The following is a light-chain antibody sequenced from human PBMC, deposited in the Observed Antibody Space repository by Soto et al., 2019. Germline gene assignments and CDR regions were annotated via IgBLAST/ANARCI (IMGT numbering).Light chain of an antibody. J-gene: IGKJ1*01. CDR3: QPYGSSSWT. V-gene: IGKV3-20*01. Sequence: EIVLTQSPGTLSSSPGERATLSCRASQSVSSTYLAWYQQKPGQAPRLLISAASNRATGIPDRFSGSGSGTDFALTISRLEPEDFSVYYCQPYGSSSWTFGQGTRVEI. CDR1: QSVSSTY. CDR2: AAS.